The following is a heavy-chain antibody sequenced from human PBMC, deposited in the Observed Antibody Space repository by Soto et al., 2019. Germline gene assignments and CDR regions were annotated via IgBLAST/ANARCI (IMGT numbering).Heavy chain of an antibody. CDR3: ARGGYSSSYYGYDY. D-gene: IGHD6-13*01. V-gene: IGHV1-2*04. CDR1: GYSFTGNY. Sequence: QVQLVQSGAEVKKPGASVKVSCRTSGYSFTGNYIHWVRQAPGQGLEWMGWISPRSVGTKYAQKFQGWVTMTRDKAISTVYMGVSRLRSDDTAVYYCARGGYSSSYYGYDYWGQGTLVTVSS. CDR2: ISPRSVGT. J-gene: IGHJ4*02.